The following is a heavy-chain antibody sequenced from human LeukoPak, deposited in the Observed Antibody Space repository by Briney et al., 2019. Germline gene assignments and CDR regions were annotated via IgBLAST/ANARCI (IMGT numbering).Heavy chain of an antibody. V-gene: IGHV3-33*01. CDR1: GFTFSSYG. Sequence: GGSLRLFCAASGFTFSSYGMHWVRQAPGKGLEWVAVIWYDGSNKYYADSVKGRFTISRDNSKNTLYLQMNSLRAEDTAVYYCARVDEHQALDYWGQGTLVTVSS. J-gene: IGHJ4*02. CDR3: ARVDEHQALDY. CDR2: IWYDGSNK. D-gene: IGHD2-2*01.